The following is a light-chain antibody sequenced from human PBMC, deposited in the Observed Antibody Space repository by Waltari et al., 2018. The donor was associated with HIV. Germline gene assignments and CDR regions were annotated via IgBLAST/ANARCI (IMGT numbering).Light chain of an antibody. V-gene: IGLV2-14*01. Sequence: QSALTQPASVPGSPGQSITISCVGTSSDIGNHKYVSWFQHHPGKAPKLLIYEVSNRTSGVSDRFSGSKSGNTASLTISGLQVEDEAEYYCNSETSAGTYVFGTGTKVTVL. CDR2: EVS. J-gene: IGLJ1*01. CDR1: SSDIGNHKY. CDR3: NSETSAGTYV.